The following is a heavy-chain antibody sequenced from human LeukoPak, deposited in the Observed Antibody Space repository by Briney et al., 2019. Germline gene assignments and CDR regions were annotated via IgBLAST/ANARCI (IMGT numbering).Heavy chain of an antibody. CDR3: AKDRGPYVGIDNSWLDP. Sequence: GGSLRLSCAASGFTFRIYAMNWVRQAPGKGLEWVSAISGSGESTYIADSVKGRFTISRDNSKNTLYLQMSSLRGDDTAVYYCAKDRGPYVGIDNSWLDPWGQGTLVTVSS. J-gene: IGHJ5*02. D-gene: IGHD3-16*01. V-gene: IGHV3-23*01. CDR2: ISGSGEST. CDR1: GFTFRIYA.